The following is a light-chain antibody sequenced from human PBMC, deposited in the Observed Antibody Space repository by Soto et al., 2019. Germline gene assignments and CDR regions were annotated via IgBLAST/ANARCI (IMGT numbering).Light chain of an antibody. CDR2: GAS. Sequence: EIVLTQSPGTLSLSPGEGASLSCKASQTVYNNYVAWYQHKPGRSPRLLIYGASSRAAAIPERFSGSVSGTDFTLTISRLYPEDFAIYYCQQYGSSVYTFGQGNTVEI. J-gene: IGKJ2*01. CDR3: QQYGSSVYT. V-gene: IGKV3-20*01. CDR1: QTVYNNY.